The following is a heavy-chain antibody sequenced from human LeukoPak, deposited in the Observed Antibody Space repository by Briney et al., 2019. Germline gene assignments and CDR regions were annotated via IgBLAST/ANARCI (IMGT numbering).Heavy chain of an antibody. CDR3: VKICRTTSCYVSSDA. V-gene: IGHV3-23*01. D-gene: IGHD2-2*01. Sequence: GGSLRLSCAASGFIFSNYAMSWVRQAPGKGLEWVSSITGSGADTYYADSVKGQFTISRDNSKNTVYLQMNSLTVGDTAVYYCVKICRTTSCYVSSDAWGRGTTVIVSS. CDR2: ITGSGADT. J-gene: IGHJ6*04. CDR1: GFIFSNYA.